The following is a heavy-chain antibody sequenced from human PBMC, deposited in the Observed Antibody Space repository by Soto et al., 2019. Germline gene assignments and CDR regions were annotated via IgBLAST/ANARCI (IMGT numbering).Heavy chain of an antibody. CDR1: GGTFSSYA. J-gene: IGHJ5*02. CDR2: IIPIFGTA. D-gene: IGHD5-12*01. Sequence: SVKVSCKASGGTFSSYAISWVRQAPGQGLEWMGGIIPIFGTANYAQKFQGRVTITADESTSTAYMELSSLRSEDTAVYYCARDSVDSGYDYNWFDPWGQGTLVTVSS. V-gene: IGHV1-69*13. CDR3: ARDSVDSGYDYNWFDP.